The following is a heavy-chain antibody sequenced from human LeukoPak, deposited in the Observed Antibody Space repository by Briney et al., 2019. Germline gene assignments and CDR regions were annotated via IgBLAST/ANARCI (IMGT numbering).Heavy chain of an antibody. CDR2: INPSGGST. CDR1: GYTFTSYY. Sequence: VASVKVSCKASGYTFTSYYMHWVRQAPGQGLEWMGIINPSGGSTSYAQKFQGRVTMTRDTSTSTVYMELSSLRSEDTAVYYCASPDPEYSYGDYYFDYWGQGTLVTVSS. J-gene: IGHJ4*02. CDR3: ASPDPEYSYGDYYFDY. V-gene: IGHV1-46*01. D-gene: IGHD5-18*01.